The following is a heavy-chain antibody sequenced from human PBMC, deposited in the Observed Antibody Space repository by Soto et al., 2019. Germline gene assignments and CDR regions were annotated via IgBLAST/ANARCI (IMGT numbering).Heavy chain of an antibody. CDR3: AKSATVGAANFDV. V-gene: IGHV4-34*01. Sequence: SETLSLTCAVFGGSLRGYYWSWIRQSPGKGLEWIGEINYSGGTNYNPSLKSRVTISVDTSKNQFSLRLISLTAADTAVYYCAKSATVGAANFDVWGQGTMVTVSS. CDR2: INYSGGT. D-gene: IGHD1-26*01. CDR1: GGSLRGYY. J-gene: IGHJ3*01.